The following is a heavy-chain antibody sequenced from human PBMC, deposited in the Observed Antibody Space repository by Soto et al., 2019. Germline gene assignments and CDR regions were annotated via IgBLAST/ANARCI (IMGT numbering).Heavy chain of an antibody. D-gene: IGHD6-19*01. V-gene: IGHV1-69*01. CDR1: GGTFTTYT. CDR2: IIPIYGTV. J-gene: IGHJ6*02. CDR3: TRYSSGWFITYGMDV. Sequence: QVQLVRSGGEVKSPGSSVNVSCRASGGTFTTYTISWVRQAPGQGLEWMGEIIPIYGTVRYAQKFQGRVTITADESTSTAYMEVSSLRSEDTAVYYCTRYSSGWFITYGMDVWGQGSTVTVSS.